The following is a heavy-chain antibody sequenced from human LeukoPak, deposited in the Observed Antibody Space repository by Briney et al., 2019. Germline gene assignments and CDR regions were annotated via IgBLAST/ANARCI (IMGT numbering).Heavy chain of an antibody. Sequence: GASVKVSCKASGYTFTGYYMHWVRQAPGQGLEWMGWINPNSGGTNYAQKFQGRVTMTRDTSISTAYMELSRLRSDDTAVYYCARPSPSTTGTTWDFDYWGQGTLVTVSS. D-gene: IGHD1-1*01. V-gene: IGHV1-2*02. CDR1: GYTFTGYY. CDR2: INPNSGGT. CDR3: ARPSPSTTGTTWDFDY. J-gene: IGHJ4*02.